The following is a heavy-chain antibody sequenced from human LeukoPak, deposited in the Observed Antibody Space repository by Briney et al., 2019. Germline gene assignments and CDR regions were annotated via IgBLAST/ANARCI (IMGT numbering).Heavy chain of an antibody. D-gene: IGHD4-23*01. CDR1: GFTFSGYW. CDR3: ARALESGNSDAGY. CDR2: IQQDGSAK. V-gene: IGHV3-7*04. J-gene: IGHJ4*02. Sequence: GGSLRLSCAASGFTFSGYWMSWVRLTSGKGLEWLANIQQDGSAKFYGDSVKGRFTVSRDNAKNSVYLQMNSLRAEDTAVYYCARALESGNSDAGYWGQGTLVTVSS.